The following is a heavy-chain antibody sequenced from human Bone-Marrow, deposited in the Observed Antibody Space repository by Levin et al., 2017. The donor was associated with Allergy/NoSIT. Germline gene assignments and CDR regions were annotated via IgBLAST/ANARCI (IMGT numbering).Heavy chain of an antibody. D-gene: IGHD6-6*01. CDR2: INWNSDQI. CDR3: SALASRPY. V-gene: IGHV3-9*01. J-gene: IGHJ4*02. Sequence: AGGSLRLSCSVSGLSIDDYVMHWVRQVPGKGLEWVAGINWNSDQIDYAGSVQGRFTISRDNAKNSLFLQMSSLRVDDTAVYYCSALASRPYWGQGTLVTVSS. CDR1: GLSIDDYV.